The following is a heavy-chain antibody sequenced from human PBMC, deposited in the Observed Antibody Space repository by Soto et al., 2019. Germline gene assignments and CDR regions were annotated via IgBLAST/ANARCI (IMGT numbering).Heavy chain of an antibody. CDR2: LYYSGST. D-gene: IGHD3-9*01. J-gene: IGHJ4*02. CDR3: ARGWGKYYDILTGPPSY. Sequence: QVQLQESGPGLVKPSQTLSLTCTVSGGSISSGDYYWSWIRQPPGKGLEWIGYLYYSGSTYYNPSLKSRVTISVDTSKNQFSLKLSSVTAADTAVYYCARGWGKYYDILTGPPSYWGQGTLVTVSS. CDR1: GGSISSGDYY. V-gene: IGHV4-30-4*01.